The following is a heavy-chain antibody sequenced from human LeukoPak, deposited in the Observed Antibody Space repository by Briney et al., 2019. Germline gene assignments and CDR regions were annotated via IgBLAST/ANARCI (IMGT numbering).Heavy chain of an antibody. V-gene: IGHV1-18*01. D-gene: IGHD3-9*01. Sequence: GASVKVSCKASGYTFTSYGISWVRQAPGQGLEWMGWISAYNGNTNYAQKPQGRVTMTTDTSTSTAYMELRSLRSDDTAVYYCARSYYDILTGYYPFDYWGQGTLVTVSS. CDR2: ISAYNGNT. CDR1: GYTFTSYG. CDR3: ARSYYDILTGYYPFDY. J-gene: IGHJ4*02.